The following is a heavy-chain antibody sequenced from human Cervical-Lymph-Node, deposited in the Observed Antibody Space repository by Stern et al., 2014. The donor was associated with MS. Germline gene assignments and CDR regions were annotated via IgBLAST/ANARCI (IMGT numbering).Heavy chain of an antibody. J-gene: IGHJ4*02. CDR3: ARGDSEAPIYYFDY. D-gene: IGHD2-21*01. V-gene: IGHV1-69*01. Sequence: QVKLGQSGAEVKKPGSSVKVSCQTSGGTFSTFAIGWVRQAPGQGLEWMGGIAPLFDATNYAQKFQGRLTITADESTRTAYMELSSLRPDDTAMYYCARGDSEAPIYYFDYWGQGTLVTVSS. CDR1: GGTFSTFA. CDR2: IAPLFDAT.